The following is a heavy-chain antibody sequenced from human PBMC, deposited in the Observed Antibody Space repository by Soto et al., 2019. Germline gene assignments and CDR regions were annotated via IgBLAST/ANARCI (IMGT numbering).Heavy chain of an antibody. CDR2: IYYSGST. D-gene: IGHD3-16*02. Sequence: QVQLQESGPGLVKPSETLSLTCTVSGGSISSYYWSWIRQPPGKGLEWIGYIYYSGSTNYNPSLKSRVTISVDTSKNQFSLKLSSVIAADTAVYYCRASNDYIWGSYHRYFDYWGQGTLVTVSS. CDR1: GGSISSYY. V-gene: IGHV4-59*01. CDR3: RASNDYIWGSYHRYFDY. J-gene: IGHJ4*02.